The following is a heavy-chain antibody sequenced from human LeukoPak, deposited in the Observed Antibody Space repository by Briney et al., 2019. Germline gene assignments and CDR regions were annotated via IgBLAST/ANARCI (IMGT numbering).Heavy chain of an antibody. CDR3: ARVDYGDSYFDY. Sequence: ASVRVSCKASGYTFTSYAMHWVRQAPGQRLEWMGWINAGNGNKKYSQTFQGRVTITRDTSASTAYMELSSLRSEDTAVYYCARVDYGDSYFDYWGQGTLVTVSS. V-gene: IGHV1-3*01. CDR1: GYTFTSYA. J-gene: IGHJ4*02. D-gene: IGHD4-17*01. CDR2: INAGNGNK.